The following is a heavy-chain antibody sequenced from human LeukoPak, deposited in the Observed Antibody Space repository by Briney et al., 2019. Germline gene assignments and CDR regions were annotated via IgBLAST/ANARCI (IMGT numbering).Heavy chain of an antibody. Sequence: ASVKVSCKASGYTFTGYYMHWVRQAPGQGLEWMGWINPNSGGTNYAQKFQGRVTMTRDTSISTAYMELSRLRSDDTAVYYCARAGSLTIFYFDYWGQGTLVTVSS. CDR2: INPNSGGT. J-gene: IGHJ4*02. CDR3: ARAGSLTIFYFDY. CDR1: GYTFTGYY. V-gene: IGHV1-2*02. D-gene: IGHD3-3*01.